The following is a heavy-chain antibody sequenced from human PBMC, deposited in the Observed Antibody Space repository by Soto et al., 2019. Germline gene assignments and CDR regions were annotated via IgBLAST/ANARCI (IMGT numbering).Heavy chain of an antibody. CDR2: IKQDGSEK. V-gene: IGHV3-7*01. CDR3: ASLPAAMWAFDI. D-gene: IGHD2-2*01. J-gene: IGHJ3*02. CDR1: GFTFSSYA. Sequence: PGGSLRLSCAASGFTFSSYAMSWVRQAPGKGLEWVANIKQDGSEKYYVDSVKGRFTISRDNAKNSLYLQMNSLRAEDTAVYYCASLPAAMWAFDIWGQGTMVTVSS.